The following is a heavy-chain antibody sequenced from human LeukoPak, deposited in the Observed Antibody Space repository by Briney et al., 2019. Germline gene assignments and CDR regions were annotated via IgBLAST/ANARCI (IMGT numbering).Heavy chain of an antibody. CDR1: GASISSYY. Sequence: PSETLSLTCTVSGASISSYYWSWIRQPPGKGLEWIGYIYYSGTTNYNPSLKSRVTISVDTSKNQFSLKLNSVTATDTAVYYCARHYGPWGQGTLVTVSS. CDR3: ARHYGP. D-gene: IGHD3-10*01. J-gene: IGHJ4*02. V-gene: IGHV4-59*08. CDR2: IYYSGTT.